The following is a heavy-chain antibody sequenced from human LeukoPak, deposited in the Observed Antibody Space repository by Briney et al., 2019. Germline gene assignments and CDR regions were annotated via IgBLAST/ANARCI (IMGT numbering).Heavy chain of an antibody. V-gene: IGHV4-59*11. CDR1: GGSISSHH. Sequence: PETLSLTCTVSGGSISSHHWSLIRQPPGKGLEWIGCIYNSGTPKYNPSLKSRVTISLDTSKNQFSLKLSSVTAADTAVYYCASFGDTDYLFDYWGQGTLVAVSS. CDR2: IYNSGTP. D-gene: IGHD4-17*01. J-gene: IGHJ4*01. CDR3: ASFGDTDYLFDY.